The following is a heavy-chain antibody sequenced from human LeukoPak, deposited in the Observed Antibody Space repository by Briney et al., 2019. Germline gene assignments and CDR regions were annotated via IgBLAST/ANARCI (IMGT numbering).Heavy chain of an antibody. CDR3: ARGLVPGFLDY. CDR1: GFTFSGSW. D-gene: IGHD4-11*01. J-gene: IGHJ4*02. Sequence: GGSLRLSCAASGFTFSGSWMYWVRQAPGKGLVWVSRINSDESITTYADSVKGRFTISRDNAKNTLYLQMNSLRAEDTAVYYCARGLVPGFLDYWGQGTPVTVSS. V-gene: IGHV3-74*01. CDR2: INSDESIT.